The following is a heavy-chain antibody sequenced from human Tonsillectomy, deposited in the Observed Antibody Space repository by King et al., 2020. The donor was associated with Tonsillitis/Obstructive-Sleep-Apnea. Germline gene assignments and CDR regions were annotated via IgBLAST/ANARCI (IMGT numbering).Heavy chain of an antibody. D-gene: IGHD2-21*01. Sequence: LQLQESGSGLVKPSQTLFLTCAVSGGSISSGGYSWSWIRQPPGKGLEWIGYIFHSGSTYYSPSLKSRVTISLDRSKNQFSLKLSSVTAADPAVYYCARESYCGGECYSNDFDIWGQGTMVTVSS. CDR3: ARESYCGGECYSNDFDI. CDR1: GGSISSGGYS. CDR2: IFHSGST. J-gene: IGHJ3*02. V-gene: IGHV4-30-2*01.